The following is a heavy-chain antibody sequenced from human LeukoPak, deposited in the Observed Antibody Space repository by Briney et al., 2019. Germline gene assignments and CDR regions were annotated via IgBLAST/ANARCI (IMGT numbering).Heavy chain of an antibody. J-gene: IGHJ3*01. D-gene: IGHD5-18*01. Sequence: PSETLSLTCTVSGGSISSSSYYWAWIRQPPGKGLEWIGNIYYSGSTSYNPSLKSRVTISVDTSKNQFSLKLSSVTAADTAAYYCVRLSPRGHTYDRDAFDVWDRGTMVTVSS. CDR2: IYYSGST. CDR1: GGSISSSSYY. V-gene: IGHV4-39*01. CDR3: VRLSPRGHTYDRDAFDV.